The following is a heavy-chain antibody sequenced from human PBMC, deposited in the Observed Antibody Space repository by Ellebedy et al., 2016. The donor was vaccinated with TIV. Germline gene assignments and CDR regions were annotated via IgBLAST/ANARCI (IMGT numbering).Heavy chain of an antibody. CDR3: VKERDGGWDY. V-gene: IGHV3-30*04. J-gene: IGHJ4*02. Sequence: GESLKISCEASGFTFSNYAMGWVRQAPGKGLEWVAVTSYNGKDPYFADSVKGRFTISRDNSKNMLYLQMNSLRAEDTALYYCVKERDGGWDYWGQGTLVTVSS. CDR1: GFTFSNYA. CDR2: TSYNGKDP. D-gene: IGHD6-19*01.